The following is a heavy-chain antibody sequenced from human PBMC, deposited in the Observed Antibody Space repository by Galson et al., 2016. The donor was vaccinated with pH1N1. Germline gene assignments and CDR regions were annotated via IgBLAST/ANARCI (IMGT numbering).Heavy chain of an antibody. D-gene: IGHD3-9*01. CDR1: GDSISSGTYY. V-gene: IGHV4-61*02. J-gene: IGHJ4*02. CDR3: ARARAPKYFGWLSYFDS. CDR2: MYTSGTT. Sequence: LSLTCTVSGDSISSGTYYWSWIRQPAGKGLEWIGRMYTSGTTNYNPSLKSRVTISVDTSTNRFSLKLNSVTATDTAVYYCARARAPKYFGWLSYFDSWGQGTPVTVSS.